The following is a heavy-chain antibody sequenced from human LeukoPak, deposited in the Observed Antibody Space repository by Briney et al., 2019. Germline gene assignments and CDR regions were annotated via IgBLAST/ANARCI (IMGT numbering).Heavy chain of an antibody. CDR1: GFTFDDYA. V-gene: IGHV3-9*03. Sequence: SLRLSCAASGFTFDDYAMHWVRQAPGKGLEWVSGISWNSGSIGYADSVKGRFTISRDNAKNSLYLQMNSLRAEDMALYYCAKGAGYNWNSDDAFDIWGQGTMVTVSS. CDR2: ISWNSGSI. D-gene: IGHD1-7*01. CDR3: AKGAGYNWNSDDAFDI. J-gene: IGHJ3*02.